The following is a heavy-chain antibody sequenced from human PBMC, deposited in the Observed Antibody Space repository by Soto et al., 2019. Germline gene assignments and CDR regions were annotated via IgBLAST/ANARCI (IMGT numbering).Heavy chain of an antibody. V-gene: IGHV1-69*13. CDR2: IIPIFGTA. CDR1: GGTFSSYA. J-gene: IGHJ5*02. D-gene: IGHD5-18*01. CDR3: ARFGYSYGEEPNWFDP. Sequence: SVKVSCKASGGTFSSYAISWVRQAPGQGLEWMGGIIPIFGTANYAQKFQGRVTITADESTSTAYMELSSLRSEGTAVYYCARFGYSYGEEPNWFDPWGQGTLVTVSS.